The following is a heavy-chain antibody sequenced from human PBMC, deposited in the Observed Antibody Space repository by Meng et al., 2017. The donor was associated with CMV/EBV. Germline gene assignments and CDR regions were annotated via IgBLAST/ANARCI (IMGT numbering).Heavy chain of an antibody. CDR3: ARVRGTFDY. J-gene: IGHJ4*02. D-gene: IGHD3-16*01. CDR2: IYYSGST. Sequence: QLPLQESGPGLVKPSVTLSLTCAVSGGSISSSSCYWGWTRQPPGKGLEWIGSIYYSGSTYYNPSLMSRVTISVDTSKNQFSLKLSSVTAADTAGYYCARVRGTFDYWGQGTLVTVSS. CDR1: GGSISSSSCY. V-gene: IGHV4-39*07.